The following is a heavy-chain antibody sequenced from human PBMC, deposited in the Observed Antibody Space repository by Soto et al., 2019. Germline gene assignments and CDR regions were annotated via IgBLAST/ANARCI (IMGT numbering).Heavy chain of an antibody. J-gene: IGHJ6*02. CDR2: ISDYNGNT. D-gene: IGHD3-10*01. CDR3: AREGYYSGSGTYSPPRYYGMDA. V-gene: IGHV1-18*01. CDR1: GYTFTNYG. Sequence: QVQLVQSGAEVKKPGASVKVSCKASGYTFTNYGITWVRQAPGQGLEWMGWISDYNGNTFYGKKFQGRVTMTTDTSTRRAYMERKSLRSDDTAVYYCAREGYYSGSGTYSPPRYYGMDAWGQGTTVTVSS.